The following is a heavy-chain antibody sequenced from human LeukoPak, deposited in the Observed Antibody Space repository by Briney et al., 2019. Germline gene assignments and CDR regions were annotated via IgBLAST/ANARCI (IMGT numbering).Heavy chain of an antibody. CDR2: INPNSGGT. CDR1: GYTFTGYY. D-gene: IGHD5-24*01. Sequence: ASVTVSCKASGYTFTGYYMQWVRQAPGQGVEWMGWINPNSGGTNYDQKLKGRVTITRDTSITTAYMDLSRLRSDDTAVYYFAVVEMATIGIDYWGQGTPVTVPS. J-gene: IGHJ4*02. CDR3: AVVEMATIGIDY. V-gene: IGHV1-2*02.